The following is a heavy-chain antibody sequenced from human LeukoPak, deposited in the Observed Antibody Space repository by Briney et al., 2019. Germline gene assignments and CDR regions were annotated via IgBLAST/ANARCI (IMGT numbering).Heavy chain of an antibody. D-gene: IGHD3-10*01. CDR3: AKDLSESYISYYMDV. CDR1: GFSFSNYA. V-gene: IGHV3-23*01. CDR2: ISRSGGGT. J-gene: IGHJ6*03. Sequence: AGGSLRLSCAASGFSFSNYAMSWVRQAPGKGLEWVAAISRSGGGTYYADSVKGRFTISRDNSKNTLYLQMNSLRAEDTAVYHCAKDLSESYISYYMDVWGKGTTVTLSS.